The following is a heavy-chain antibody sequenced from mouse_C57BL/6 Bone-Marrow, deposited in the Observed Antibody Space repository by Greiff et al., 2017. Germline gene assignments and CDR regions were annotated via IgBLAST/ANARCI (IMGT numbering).Heavy chain of an antibody. Sequence: QVQLQQSGAELARPGASVKLSCKASGYTFTSYGISWVKQRTGQGLEWIGEIYPRSGNTYYNEKFKGKATLTADKSSSTAYMELRSLTSEDSAVYFCARVATVGNYAMGYWGQGTSVTVSS. CDR1: GYTFTSYG. V-gene: IGHV1-81*01. D-gene: IGHD1-1*01. J-gene: IGHJ4*01. CDR2: IYPRSGNT. CDR3: ARVATVGNYAMGY.